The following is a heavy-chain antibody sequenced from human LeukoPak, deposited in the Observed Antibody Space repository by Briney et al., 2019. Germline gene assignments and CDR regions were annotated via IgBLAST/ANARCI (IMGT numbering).Heavy chain of an antibody. CDR3: AKDSSVYNFDSRNLDY. CDR2: IQYDGSNK. D-gene: IGHD3-22*01. V-gene: IGHV3-30*02. CDR1: GFTFSSYG. J-gene: IGHJ4*02. Sequence: GGSLRLSCAASGFTFSSYGMHWVRQAPGKGLEWVAFIQYDGSNKFYADSVRGRFTISRDNSKTTLYLQMNSLRVEDTAVYYCAKDSSVYNFDSRNLDYWGQGTRVTVSS.